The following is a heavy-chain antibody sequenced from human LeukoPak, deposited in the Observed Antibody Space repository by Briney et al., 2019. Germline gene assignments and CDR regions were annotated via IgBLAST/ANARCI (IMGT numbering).Heavy chain of an antibody. CDR2: IIPIFGTA. CDR1: GGTFNSYA. D-gene: IGHD2-2*01. V-gene: IGHV1-69*05. J-gene: IGHJ4*02. CDR3: ARDDCSSTSCYSAGGYFDY. Sequence: ASVKVSCKASGGTFNSYAISWVRQAPGQGLEWMGGIIPIFGTANYAQKFQGRVTITTDESTSTAYMELSSLRSEDTAVYYCARDDCSSTSCYSAGGYFDYWGQGTLVTVSS.